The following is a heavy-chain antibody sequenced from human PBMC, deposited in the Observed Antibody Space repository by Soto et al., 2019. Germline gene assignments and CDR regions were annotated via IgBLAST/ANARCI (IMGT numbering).Heavy chain of an antibody. CDR2: IWYDGSNK. CDR3: ARDGQRLSYGYYYGMDV. J-gene: IGHJ6*02. Sequence: QVQLVESGGGVVQPGRSLRLSCAASGFTFSSYGMHWVRQAPGKGLEWVAVIWYDGSNKYYADSVKGRFTISRDNSKNTLYLQMNSLRAEDTAVYYCARDGQRLSYGYYYGMDVWGQGTTVTVSS. D-gene: IGHD5-18*01. CDR1: GFTFSSYG. V-gene: IGHV3-33*01.